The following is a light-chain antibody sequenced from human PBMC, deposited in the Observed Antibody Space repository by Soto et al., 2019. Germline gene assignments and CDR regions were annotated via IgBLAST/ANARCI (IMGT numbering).Light chain of an antibody. CDR1: QSVSSN. CDR2: AES. CDR3: QKRHMWPIT. V-gene: IGKV3-15*01. Sequence: EIVMTQSPATLSLSPGESATLSCRASQSVSSNLAWYQQNTGQSPRLLIYAESTRATGIPDRLSGSGSGTDLNLTISRMEPEDSAVYYCQKRHMWPITCGQGTRLEIK. J-gene: IGKJ5*01.